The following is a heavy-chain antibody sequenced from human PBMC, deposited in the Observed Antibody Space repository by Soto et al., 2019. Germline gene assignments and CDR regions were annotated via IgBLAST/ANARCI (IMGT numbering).Heavy chain of an antibody. CDR3: ARDRTANSYYYHGMDV. V-gene: IGHV3-21*04. D-gene: IGHD2-21*02. CDR1: GFTFSTYS. J-gene: IGHJ6*02. Sequence: LRLSCAASGFTFSTYSMNWVRQAPGTGLEWVSSISITSNYIYYADSVKGRFTVSRDNSKNSLYLQMNSLRAEDTAVYYCARDRTANSYYYHGMDVWGQGTTVTVSS. CDR2: ISITSNYI.